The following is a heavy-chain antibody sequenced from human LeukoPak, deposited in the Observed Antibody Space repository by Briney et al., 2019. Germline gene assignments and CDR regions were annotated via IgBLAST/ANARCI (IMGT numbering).Heavy chain of an antibody. D-gene: IGHD1-14*01. CDR2: MNPNSGNT. CDR3: ARGPPEHPQGY. CDR1: GYTFSTYD. Sequence: ASVKVSCKASGYTFSTYDINWVRQATGQGLEWMGWMNPNSGNTDYAQKFQGRVTMTRNTSITTAFMELNNLRSEDTAVYYCARGPPEHPQGYWGQGTLVTVSS. V-gene: IGHV1-8*01. J-gene: IGHJ4*02.